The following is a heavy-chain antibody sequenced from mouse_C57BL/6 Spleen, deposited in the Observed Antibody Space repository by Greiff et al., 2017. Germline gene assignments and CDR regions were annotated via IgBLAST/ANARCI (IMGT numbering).Heavy chain of an antibody. V-gene: IGHV1-47*01. J-gene: IGHJ2*01. CDR1: GYTFTTYP. D-gene: IGHD1-1*01. Sequence: VQLQQSGAELVKPGASVKMSCKASGYTFTTYPIEWMKQNHGKSLEWIGNFHPYNGDTKYNEKFKGKATLTVEKSSSTVYLELSRLTSDDSAVXSCARGNYYGSSFYYFDYGGQGTTLTVSS. CDR2: FHPYNGDT. CDR3: ARGNYYGSSFYYFDY.